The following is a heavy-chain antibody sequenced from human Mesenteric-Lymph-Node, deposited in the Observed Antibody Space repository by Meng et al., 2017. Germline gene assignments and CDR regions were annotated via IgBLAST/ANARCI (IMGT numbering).Heavy chain of an antibody. Sequence: ASVKVSCKISGYSFTDFYLHWVRQAPGQGIEWLGLMSPSSGGTNYAQKFQDRVTMTRDTSINTAYMELSGLTSDDTAVYYCARVKTITATRRVLWFDPWGQGTLVTVSS. CDR3: ARVKTITATRRVLWFDP. J-gene: IGHJ5*02. CDR1: GYSFTDFY. CDR2: MSPSSGGT. V-gene: IGHV1-2*06. D-gene: IGHD1-20*01.